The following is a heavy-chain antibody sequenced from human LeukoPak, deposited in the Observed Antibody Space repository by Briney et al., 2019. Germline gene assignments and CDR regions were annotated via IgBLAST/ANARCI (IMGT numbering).Heavy chain of an antibody. Sequence: ASVKVSCTASGYTFTSYGISWVRQAPGQGLEWMGWISAYNGNTNYAQKLQGRVTMTTDTSTSTAYMELRSLRSDDTAVYYCARAFMVRGAVDYWGQGTLVTVSS. D-gene: IGHD3-10*01. V-gene: IGHV1-18*01. J-gene: IGHJ4*02. CDR1: GYTFTSYG. CDR2: ISAYNGNT. CDR3: ARAFMVRGAVDY.